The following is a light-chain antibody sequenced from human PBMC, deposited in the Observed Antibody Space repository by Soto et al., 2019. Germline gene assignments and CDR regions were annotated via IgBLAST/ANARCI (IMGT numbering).Light chain of an antibody. J-gene: IGKJ1*01. Sequence: DIQMTQSPSSLSASVGDRVTITCRASQSISSYLNWYQQKLGKAPKLLIYAASSLQCGVPSRFSGSGSGTDFTLTISSLQPEDFATYYCQQSYSTPRTFGQGTKVDIK. V-gene: IGKV1-39*01. CDR3: QQSYSTPRT. CDR1: QSISSY. CDR2: AAS.